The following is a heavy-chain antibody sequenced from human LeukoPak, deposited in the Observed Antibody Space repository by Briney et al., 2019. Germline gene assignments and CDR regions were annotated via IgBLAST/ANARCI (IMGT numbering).Heavy chain of an antibody. V-gene: IGHV3-23*01. Sequence: GGSLRLSCAASGFTFGSYGMSWVRQAPGKGLEWVSFISPSGDRTSNADSVEGRFTISRDNPRDTLYLQMNSLRDQDTAGYYCAIMHGYYDGSGYWVQWGQGTLVTVSS. CDR3: AIMHGYYDGSGYWVQ. CDR2: ISPSGDRT. J-gene: IGHJ4*02. CDR1: GFTFGSYG. D-gene: IGHD3-22*01.